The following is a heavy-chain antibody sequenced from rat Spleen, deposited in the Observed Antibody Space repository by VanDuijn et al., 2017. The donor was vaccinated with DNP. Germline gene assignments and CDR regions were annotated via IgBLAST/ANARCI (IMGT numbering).Heavy chain of an antibody. Sequence: EVQLVESGGDLVQPGRSLKLSCVASGFTFSYYWMAWIRQVPGKGLEWIASITSGSGTTSYPDSVKGRFTISRDDAKNTQYLQMDSLRSEDTATYYCATQRPYWYFDFWGPGTMVTVSS. CDR2: ITSGSGTT. CDR1: GFTFSYYW. J-gene: IGHJ1*01. CDR3: ATQRPYWYFDF. V-gene: IGHV5-31*01.